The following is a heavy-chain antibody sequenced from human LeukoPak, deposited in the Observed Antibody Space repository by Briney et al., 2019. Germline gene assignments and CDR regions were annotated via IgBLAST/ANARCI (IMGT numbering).Heavy chain of an antibody. CDR1: GYTFTGYY. Sequence: ATVKVSCKASGYTFTGYYMHWVRQAPGQGLEWMGWINPNSGGTNYAQKFQGRVTMTRDTSISTAYMELSRLRSDDTAVYYCAGGDGYSSGWSLDYWGQGTLVTVSS. V-gene: IGHV1-2*02. CDR3: AGGDGYSSGWSLDY. D-gene: IGHD6-19*01. CDR2: INPNSGGT. J-gene: IGHJ4*02.